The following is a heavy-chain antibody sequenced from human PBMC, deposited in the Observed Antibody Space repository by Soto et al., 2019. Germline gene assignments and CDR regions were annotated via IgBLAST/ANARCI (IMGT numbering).Heavy chain of an antibody. CDR3: ARGRGCIFGSGYPSKPYMDG. J-gene: IGHJ6*02. Sequence: SETLSLTCAVYGVSFIGYYWSWILQPPGKGLEWIGEINHSGSTNYNPSLKSRVTISVDTSKNQFSLKLSSVTAADTAVYYCARGRGCIFGSGYPSKPYMDGRGQGTTVTVAS. V-gene: IGHV4-34*01. CDR1: GVSFIGYY. CDR2: INHSGST. D-gene: IGHD2-15*01.